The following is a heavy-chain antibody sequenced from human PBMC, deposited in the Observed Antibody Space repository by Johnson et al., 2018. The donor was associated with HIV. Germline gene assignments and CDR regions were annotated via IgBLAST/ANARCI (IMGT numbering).Heavy chain of an antibody. V-gene: IGHV3-23*04. J-gene: IGHJ3*01. D-gene: IGHD6-19*01. Sequence: VQLVESGGGLVEPGGSLRLSCAASGFTFSSYAMSWVRQAPGKGLEWVSTISNSGGDTYYADSVKGRFTISRDNSRNTLYLQMNSLRAEDTAIYYCAKRRVAGDDAFDVWGQGTMVTVSS. CDR3: AKRRVAGDDAFDV. CDR2: ISNSGGDT. CDR1: GFTFSSYA.